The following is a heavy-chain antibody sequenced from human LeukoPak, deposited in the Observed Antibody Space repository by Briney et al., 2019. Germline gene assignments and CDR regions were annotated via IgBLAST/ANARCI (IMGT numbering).Heavy chain of an antibody. J-gene: IGHJ4*02. D-gene: IGHD2-2*01. Sequence: ASVKVSCKASGYTFSNYGISWVLQAPGQGLEWVGWISAYNVNTNFAQKLQGRVTMTTDTSTNTAYMELRSLRSDDTAVYYCASWAGYCSSNNCYATSLDYWGQGTLVTVSA. CDR2: ISAYNVNT. V-gene: IGHV1-18*01. CDR1: GYTFSNYG. CDR3: ASWAGYCSSNNCYATSLDY.